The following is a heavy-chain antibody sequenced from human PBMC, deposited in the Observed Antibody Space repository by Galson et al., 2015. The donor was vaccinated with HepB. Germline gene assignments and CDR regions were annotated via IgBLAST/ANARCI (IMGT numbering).Heavy chain of an antibody. D-gene: IGHD4-17*01. CDR2: IRSKAYGGTT. V-gene: IGHV3-49*03. CDR3: TSSDGDYGDF. Sequence: LRLSCAASGFSFADYATSWFRQAPGKGLEGGGFIRSKAYGGTTEYAASVKGRFIIASDDSKTIAYLQMNSLNTEDEGVYYCTSSDGDYGDFWGQGTLVTVAS. CDR1: GFSFADYA. J-gene: IGHJ4*02.